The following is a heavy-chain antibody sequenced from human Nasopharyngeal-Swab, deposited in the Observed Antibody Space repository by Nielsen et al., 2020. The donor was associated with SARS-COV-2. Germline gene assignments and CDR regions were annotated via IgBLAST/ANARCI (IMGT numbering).Heavy chain of an antibody. J-gene: IGHJ4*02. Sequence: GSLRLSCTVSGGSISSYYWSWIRQPPGKGLEWIGCVDSSGSTNYKPSLKSRVTISVDTSKNQFSLNLSSVTAADTAVYYCARAYDSSGYYYHFDYWGQGTLVTVSS. CDR2: VDSSGST. D-gene: IGHD3-22*01. V-gene: IGHV4-59*13. CDR3: ARAYDSSGYYYHFDY. CDR1: GGSISSYY.